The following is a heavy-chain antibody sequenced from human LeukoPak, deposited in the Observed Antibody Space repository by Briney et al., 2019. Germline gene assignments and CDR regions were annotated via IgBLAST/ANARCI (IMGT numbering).Heavy chain of an antibody. Sequence: PSETLSLTCTVSGGSISSYYWSWIRQPPGKGLEWIGYIYYSGSTNYNPSLKSRVTISVDTSKNQFSLKLSSVTAADTAVYYCARGDYYDSSGPPRGFDYWGQGTLVTVSS. V-gene: IGHV4-59*12. CDR2: IYYSGST. CDR1: GGSISSYY. CDR3: ARGDYYDSSGPPRGFDY. J-gene: IGHJ4*02. D-gene: IGHD3-22*01.